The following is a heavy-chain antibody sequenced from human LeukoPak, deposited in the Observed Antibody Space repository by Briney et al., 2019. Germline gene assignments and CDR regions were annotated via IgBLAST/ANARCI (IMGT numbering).Heavy chain of an antibody. D-gene: IGHD3-10*01. V-gene: IGHV4-59*01. CDR3: ARCDLYGYVGY. CDR1: GGSISSYY. Sequence: SETLSLTCTVSGGSISSYYWSWIRQPPGKGLEWIGYIYYSGSTNYNPSLKSRVTISVDTSKNQFSLKLSSMTAADPAVYYRARCDLYGYVGYWGQGTLVTVSS. J-gene: IGHJ4*02. CDR2: IYYSGST.